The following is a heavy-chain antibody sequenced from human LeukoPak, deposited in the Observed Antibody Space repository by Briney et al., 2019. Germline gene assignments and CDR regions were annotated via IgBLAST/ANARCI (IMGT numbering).Heavy chain of an antibody. D-gene: IGHD6-13*01. CDR3: ARETLYSSSFDYFDY. V-gene: IGHV4-4*02. Sequence: PGGSLRLSCAASGITFDDYGMSWVRQAPGKGLEWIGEICHSGSTNYNPSLKSRVTISVDKSKNQFSLKLSSVTAADTAVYYCARETLYSSSFDYFDYWGQGTLVTVSS. CDR2: ICHSGST. J-gene: IGHJ4*02. CDR1: GITFDDYG.